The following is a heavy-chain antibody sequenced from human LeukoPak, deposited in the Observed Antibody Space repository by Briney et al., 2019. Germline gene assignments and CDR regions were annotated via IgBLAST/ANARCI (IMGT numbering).Heavy chain of an antibody. CDR2: ISGSGGST. V-gene: IGHV3-23*01. CDR1: GFTFSSYA. Sequence: PGGSLRLSCAASGFTFSSYAMSWVRQAPGKGLEWVSAISGSGGSTYYADSVKGRFTISRDNSKNTLYLQMNSLRAEDTAVYYCAKDKSITMVRGVTLGYWGQGTLVTVSS. CDR3: AKDKSITMVRGVTLGY. J-gene: IGHJ4*02. D-gene: IGHD3-10*01.